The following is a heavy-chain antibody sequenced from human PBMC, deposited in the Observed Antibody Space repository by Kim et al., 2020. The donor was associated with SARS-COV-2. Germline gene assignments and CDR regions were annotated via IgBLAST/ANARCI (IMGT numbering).Heavy chain of an antibody. D-gene: IGHD2-15*01. CDR3: ARDWGLGLGYCSGGSCNNWFDP. V-gene: IGHV1-46*01. J-gene: IGHJ5*02. CDR2: INPSGGST. CDR1: GYTFTSYY. Sequence: ASVKVSCKASGYTFTSYYMHWVRQAPGQGLEWMGIINPSGGSTSYAQKFQGRVTMTRDTSTSTVYMELSSLRSEDTAVYYCARDWGLGLGYCSGGSCNNWFDPWGQGTLVTVSS.